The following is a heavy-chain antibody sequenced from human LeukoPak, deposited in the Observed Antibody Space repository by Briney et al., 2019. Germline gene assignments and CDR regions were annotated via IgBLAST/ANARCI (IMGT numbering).Heavy chain of an antibody. CDR2: IYYSGST. CDR1: GGSISSSSYY. V-gene: IGHV4-39*01. J-gene: IGHJ4*02. Sequence: TSETLSLTCTVSGGSISSSSYYWGWIRQPPGKGLEWIGSIYYSGSTYYDPSLKSRVTISVDTSKNQFSLKLSSVTAADTAVYYCARLEEQQLVRDYWGQGTWSPSPQ. D-gene: IGHD6-13*01. CDR3: ARLEEQQLVRDY.